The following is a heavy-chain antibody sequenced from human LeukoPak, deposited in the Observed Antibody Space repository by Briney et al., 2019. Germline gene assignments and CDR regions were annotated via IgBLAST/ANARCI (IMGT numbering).Heavy chain of an antibody. D-gene: IGHD5-12*01. Sequence: GGSLRLSWAASGFTFSNYCMHWVRQAPGKGLVWVSRINSDGSNTKTADSVQGRFTISRDNANHMLYLEMNSLRAEDTAMYYCARGPARRGSAFDCWGQGALVIVSS. J-gene: IGHJ4*02. CDR1: GFTFSNYC. CDR2: INSDGSNT. V-gene: IGHV3-74*03. CDR3: ARGPARRGSAFDC.